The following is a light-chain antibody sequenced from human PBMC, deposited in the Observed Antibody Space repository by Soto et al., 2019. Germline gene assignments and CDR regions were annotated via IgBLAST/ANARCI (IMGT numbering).Light chain of an antibody. CDR1: QSVSSSY. CDR2: GAS. J-gene: IGKJ2*01. V-gene: IGKV3-20*01. Sequence: EIVLTQSPGILSLSPGERATLSCRASQSVSSSYLAWYQQKPGQAPRLLIYGASNRATGIPDRFSASGSKTNFTLTISRLELEDFAVYYCQQYGSSPPYTFGQGTKLEIK. CDR3: QQYGSSPPYT.